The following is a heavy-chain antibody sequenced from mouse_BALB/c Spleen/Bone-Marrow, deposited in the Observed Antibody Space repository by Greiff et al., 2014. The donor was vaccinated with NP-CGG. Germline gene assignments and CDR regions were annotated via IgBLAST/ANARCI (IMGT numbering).Heavy chain of an antibody. CDR1: GFTFSDYG. J-gene: IGHJ2*01. D-gene: IGHD4-1*01. CDR2: ISNLAYSI. Sequence: EVKLVESGGGLVQTGGSRKLSCAASGFTFSDYGMAWVRQAPGQGPEWVGFISNLAYSITYADTVTGRFTISRENVKNTLYLEMSSLRSEDTAMYYCARDVDGTGVFDYWGQGTTLTVSS. CDR3: ARDVDGTGVFDY. V-gene: IGHV5-15*02.